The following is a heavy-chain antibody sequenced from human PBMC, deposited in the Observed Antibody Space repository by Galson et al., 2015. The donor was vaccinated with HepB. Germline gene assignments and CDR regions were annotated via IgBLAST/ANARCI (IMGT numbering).Heavy chain of an antibody. J-gene: IGHJ4*02. CDR1: GFPFRQAW. V-gene: IGHV3-15*01. CDR3: TPSLGIEYYDGSCDNLFDY. Sequence: SLRLSCAASGFPFRQAWMSWVRQAPGKGLEWVGRIKSKIDGGTTDYAAPVKERFTISRADSKKMLYLQMNSLKTEDTAVYYCTPSLGIEYYDGSCDNLFDYWGQGTLVTVSS. D-gene: IGHD3-16*01. CDR2: IKSKIDGGTT.